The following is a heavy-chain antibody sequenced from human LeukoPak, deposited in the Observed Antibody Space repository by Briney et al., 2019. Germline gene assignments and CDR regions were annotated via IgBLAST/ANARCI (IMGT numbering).Heavy chain of an antibody. V-gene: IGHV3-23*01. CDR3: AKDGGLWVSAHWGDS. CDR1: GFTFSGYS. J-gene: IGHJ4*02. D-gene: IGHD7-27*01. Sequence: GGSLRLSCAVSGFTFSGYSMNWVRQAPGKGLKWVSTITTGDGNTYYADSVKGRFTVSRDDSKNTLYLQMNSLRAEDTAVYYCAKDGGLWVSAHWGDSWGRGTLVTVSS. CDR2: ITTGDGNT.